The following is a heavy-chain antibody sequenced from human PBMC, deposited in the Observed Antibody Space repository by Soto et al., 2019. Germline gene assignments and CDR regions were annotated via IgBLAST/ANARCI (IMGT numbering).Heavy chain of an antibody. CDR2: MSYDGSAK. Sequence: QVQLVESGGGVVQPGRSLRLSCAASGFTFSDYGIHWVRQAPGKGLVWVGVMSYDGSAKYSSDSVTGRFTISRDISKNTVYLQVKSLRPEDTAVYYCAQEDIVVVPNGDYYNYMDVWAKGTTVTVSS. D-gene: IGHD2-2*01. CDR3: AQEDIVVVPNGDYYNYMDV. V-gene: IGHV3-30*18. CDR1: GFTFSDYG. J-gene: IGHJ6*03.